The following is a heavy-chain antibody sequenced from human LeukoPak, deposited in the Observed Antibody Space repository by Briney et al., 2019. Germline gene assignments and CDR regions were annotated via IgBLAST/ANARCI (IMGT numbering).Heavy chain of an antibody. J-gene: IGHJ6*03. CDR1: GDSISSSGYF. Sequence: SETLSLTCSVSGDSISSSGYFWAWIRQPPGKGPEWIGSMLYRRSTYYNPSLTGRVTISVDTSKNQFSLRLTSMTAADTAVYYCARLTHSYYSDTSGYYPYYYMDVWGKGTTVTVSS. V-gene: IGHV4-39*01. CDR2: MLYRRST. CDR3: ARLTHSYYSDTSGYYPYYYMDV. D-gene: IGHD3-22*01.